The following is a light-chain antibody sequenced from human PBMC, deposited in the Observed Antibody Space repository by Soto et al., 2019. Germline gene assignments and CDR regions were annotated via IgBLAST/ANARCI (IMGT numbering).Light chain of an antibody. CDR3: LLYYGDSQI. CDR2: SAT. J-gene: IGLJ2*01. Sequence: QAVVTQEPSLTVSPGETVTLTCASNTGAVTNGHYPNWFLQKPGQPLRALIYSATKRHLWTPARFSGSLLGDRAALTLSGVQPEDEADYFCLLYYGDSQIFGGGTKLTVL. V-gene: IGLV7-43*01. CDR1: TGAVTNGHY.